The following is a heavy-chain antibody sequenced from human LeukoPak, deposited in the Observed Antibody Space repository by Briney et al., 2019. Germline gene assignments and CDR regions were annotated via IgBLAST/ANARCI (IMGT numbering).Heavy chain of an antibody. CDR1: GFTVSSNY. V-gene: IGHV3-66*01. J-gene: IGHJ4*02. Sequence: AGGSLTLSCAASGFTVSSNYMSWVRQAPGRGLEWVSVIYSGGSAYYADSVEGRFTISRDNSKNTLFLQMNSLRAGDTAVYYCARGTVTMVDYWGQGTLVSASS. D-gene: IGHD3-10*01. CDR3: ARGTVTMVDY. CDR2: IYSGGSA.